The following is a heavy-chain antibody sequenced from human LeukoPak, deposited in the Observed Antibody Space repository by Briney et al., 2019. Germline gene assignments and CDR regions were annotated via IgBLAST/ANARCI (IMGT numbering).Heavy chain of an antibody. CDR3: ARDGSSGWYSDY. V-gene: IGHV3-20*04. CDR1: GFTLDGYG. D-gene: IGHD6-19*01. J-gene: IGHJ4*02. Sequence: GGSLRLSCAASGFTLDGYGMSWVRQAPGKGLEWVSGINWNGGDTSYADSVKGRFTISKDNARNSLHLQMNSLRLEDTAFYYRARDGSSGWYSDYWGQGTLVTVSS. CDR2: INWNGGDT.